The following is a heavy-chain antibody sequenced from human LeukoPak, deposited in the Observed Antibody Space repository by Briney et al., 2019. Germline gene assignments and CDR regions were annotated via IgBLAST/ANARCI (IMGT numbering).Heavy chain of an antibody. V-gene: IGHV3-53*01. D-gene: IGHD2-15*01. Sequence: GGSLRLSCAASGFTVSSSYMSWVRQAPGKGLEWVSLIYSGGDTYYTDSVKGRFTISRDNSKNTLFLQMNNLRAEDTAVYYCAKGGQTSFGFEQWGQGTLGTVP. CDR1: GFTVSSSY. J-gene: IGHJ4*01. CDR3: AKGGQTSFGFEQ. CDR2: IYSGGDT.